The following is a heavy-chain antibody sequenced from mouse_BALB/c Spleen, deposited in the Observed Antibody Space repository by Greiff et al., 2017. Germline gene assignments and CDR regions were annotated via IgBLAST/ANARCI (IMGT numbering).Heavy chain of an antibody. D-gene: IGHD2-2*01. CDR1: GFTFSDYY. CDR2: ISDGGSYT. V-gene: IGHV5-4*02. J-gene: IGHJ2*01. CDR3: ARDNGYHYFVY. Sequence: EVQGVESGGGLVKPGGSLKLSCAASGFTFSDYYMYWVRQTPEKRLEWVATISDGGSYTYYPDSVKGRFTISRDNAKNNLYLQMSSLKSEDTAMYYCARDNGYHYFVYWGQGTTLTVSS.